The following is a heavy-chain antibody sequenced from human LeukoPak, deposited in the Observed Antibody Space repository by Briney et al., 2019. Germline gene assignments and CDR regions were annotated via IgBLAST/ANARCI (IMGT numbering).Heavy chain of an antibody. CDR2: IYSSGTA. J-gene: IGHJ4*02. V-gene: IGHV4-4*07. CDR1: VGSIRGYY. CDR3: ARGTDMTSIAGYYSFGH. D-gene: IGHD3-22*01. Sequence: PSETLSLTCTVSVGSIRGYYWTWIRRPAGKGLEWIGRIYSSGTAYYNPSLESRVTISLDTSSNQFSLKVTSMTAADTAVYYCARGTDMTSIAGYYSFGHWGQGILVSVSS.